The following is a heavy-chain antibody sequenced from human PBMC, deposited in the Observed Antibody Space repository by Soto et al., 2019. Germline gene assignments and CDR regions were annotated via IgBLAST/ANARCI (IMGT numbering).Heavy chain of an antibody. CDR1: GFTFSSYA. J-gene: IGHJ2*01. V-gene: IGHV3-23*01. CDR2: ISGSGGST. Sequence: GESLRLSCAASGFTFSSYAMSWVRQAPGKGLEWVSAISGSGGSTYYSDSVKGRFTISRENSTNTLYLQMNSLRAEDTPVDSCVKDPRTGGPDWYFDLWGRGTLVTVSS. CDR3: VKDPRTGGPDWYFDL. D-gene: IGHD7-27*01.